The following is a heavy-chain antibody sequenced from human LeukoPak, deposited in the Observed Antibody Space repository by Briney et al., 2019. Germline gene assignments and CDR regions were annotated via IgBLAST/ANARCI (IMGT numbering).Heavy chain of an antibody. Sequence: GSLRLSCTTSGFNFRAYWMGWVRQAPGKGLVWVSHISPDARTITYAAFVKGRFTISRDNAKNTLYLQMNSLRAEDTALYYCVRGQATAWGLDYWGQGTLVTVSS. J-gene: IGHJ4*02. D-gene: IGHD6-13*01. CDR1: GFNFRAYW. CDR3: VRGQATAWGLDY. CDR2: ISPDARTI. V-gene: IGHV3-74*01.